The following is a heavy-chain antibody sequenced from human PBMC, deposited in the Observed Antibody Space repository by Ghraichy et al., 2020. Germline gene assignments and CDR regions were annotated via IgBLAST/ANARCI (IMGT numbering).Heavy chain of an antibody. CDR2: IYYTGIT. D-gene: IGHD1-26*01. Sequence: SETLALTCTVSGGSVSSGSYYWTWIRQPPGKGLEWIGYIYYTGITNYNPSLKSRITISVDTSKNQFSLKLSSVTAADTAIYYCARDLNRVGAYEYWGQGTLVTVSS. CDR1: GGSVSSGSYY. CDR3: ARDLNRVGAYEY. V-gene: IGHV4-61*01. J-gene: IGHJ4*02.